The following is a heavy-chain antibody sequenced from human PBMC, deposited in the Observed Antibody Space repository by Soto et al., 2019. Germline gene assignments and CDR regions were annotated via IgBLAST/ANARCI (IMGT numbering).Heavy chain of an antibody. Sequence: QVQLVQSGAEVKKPGASVKVSCKATGYTFSSYGISWVRQAPGQGLEWVGWISAYNGNTDYAQKVQGRVTMTTDTSTSTAYMELRSLRSDDTAVYYCARDFASGTTHFDFWGQGTLVTVSP. CDR1: GYTFSSYG. CDR2: ISAYNGNT. J-gene: IGHJ4*02. CDR3: ARDFASGTTHFDF. V-gene: IGHV1-18*04. D-gene: IGHD1-1*01.